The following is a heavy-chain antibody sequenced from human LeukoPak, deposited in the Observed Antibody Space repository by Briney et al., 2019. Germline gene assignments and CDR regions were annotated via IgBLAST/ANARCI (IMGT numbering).Heavy chain of an antibody. Sequence: PGGSLRLSCAASGFTFSSYAMSWVRQAPGKGLEWVSAISGSGGRTYYADSVKGRFTISRDNSKNTLYLQMNSLRAEDTAVYYCARRAGDYSHPYDYWGQGTLVTVSS. CDR2: ISGSGGRT. J-gene: IGHJ4*02. D-gene: IGHD3-22*01. V-gene: IGHV3-23*01. CDR1: GFTFSSYA. CDR3: ARRAGDYSHPYDY.